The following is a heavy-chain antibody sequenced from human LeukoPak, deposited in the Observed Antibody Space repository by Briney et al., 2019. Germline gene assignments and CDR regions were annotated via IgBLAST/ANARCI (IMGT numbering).Heavy chain of an antibody. CDR3: ARGDGSSWYRFDY. Sequence: GASVKVSCKASGYTFTSYDINWVRQATGQGLKWMGWMNPNSGNTGYAQKFQGRVTITRNTSISTAYMELSSLRSEDTAVYYCARGDGSSWYRFDYWGQGTLVTVSS. D-gene: IGHD6-13*01. CDR1: GYTFTSYD. V-gene: IGHV1-8*03. J-gene: IGHJ4*02. CDR2: MNPNSGNT.